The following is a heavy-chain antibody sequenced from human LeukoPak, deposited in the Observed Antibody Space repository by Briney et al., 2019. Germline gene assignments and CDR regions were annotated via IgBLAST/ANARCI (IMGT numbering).Heavy chain of an antibody. J-gene: IGHJ6*03. CDR2: IYSGGST. CDR3: ARDFSSSWYGYYYYYMDA. V-gene: IGHV3-53*01. CDR1: GFTVSSNY. D-gene: IGHD6-13*01. Sequence: GGSPRLSCAASGFTVSSNYMSWVRQAPGKGLELVSVIYSGGSTYYADSVKGRFTISRDNSKNTLYLQMNSLRAEDTAVYYCARDFSSSWYGYYYYYMDAWGKGTTVTVSS.